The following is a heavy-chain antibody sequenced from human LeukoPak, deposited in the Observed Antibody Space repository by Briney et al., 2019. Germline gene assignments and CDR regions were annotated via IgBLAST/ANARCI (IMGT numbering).Heavy chain of an antibody. CDR1: GFTVSSNY. D-gene: IGHD5-12*01. V-gene: IGHV3-53*01. J-gene: IGHJ5*02. CDR2: IYSGGGT. CDR3: ARAGGYDWRNWFDP. Sequence: GGSLRLSCAASGFTVSSNYMSWVRQAPGKGLEWVSVIYSGGGTYYADSVKGRFTISRDNSKNTLYLQMNSLRAEDTAVYYCARAGGYDWRNWFDPWGQGTLVTVSS.